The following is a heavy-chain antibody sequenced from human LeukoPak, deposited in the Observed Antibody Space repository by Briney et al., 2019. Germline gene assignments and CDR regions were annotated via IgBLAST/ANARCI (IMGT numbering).Heavy chain of an antibody. CDR3: ARDGSGSQGVNWFDP. J-gene: IGHJ5*02. D-gene: IGHD3-10*01. V-gene: IGHV1-2*02. Sequence: GASVKVSCKASGYTFTDYYIHWVRQAPGQGLEWMGWIYPNSGDTKDAQKFQGRVTMTRDTSISTAYMELSRLRSDDTAVYYCARDGSGSQGVNWFDPWGPGTQVTVSS. CDR1: GYTFTDYY. CDR2: IYPNSGDT.